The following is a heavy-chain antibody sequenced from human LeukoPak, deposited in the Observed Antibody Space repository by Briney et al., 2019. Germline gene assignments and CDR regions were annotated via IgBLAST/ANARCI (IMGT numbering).Heavy chain of an antibody. CDR1: GYTFTGYY. Sequence: ASVKVSCKASGYTFTGYYMHWVRQAPGQGLEWMGWINPNSGGTNYAQKFQGRVTMTRGTSISTAYMELSRLRSDDTAVYYCARGPFIVVVPAALFDPWGQGTLVTVSS. D-gene: IGHD2-2*01. V-gene: IGHV1-2*02. CDR3: ARGPFIVVVPAALFDP. CDR2: INPNSGGT. J-gene: IGHJ5*02.